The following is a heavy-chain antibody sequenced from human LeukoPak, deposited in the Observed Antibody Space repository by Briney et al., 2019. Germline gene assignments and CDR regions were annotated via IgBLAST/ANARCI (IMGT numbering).Heavy chain of an antibody. J-gene: IGHJ4*02. D-gene: IGHD2-8*01. CDR2: ISRSGANT. CDR1: GFTESTYC. V-gene: IGHV3-23*01. CDR3: ANVFCTIYSCSYFDY. Sequence: PGGSLRLFCAAPGFTESTYCMSWVRQAPGKGLEWVSAISRSGANTYYADSVKGRFTISRDNSKNTLYLQMNTLRADDTAVYYCANVFCTIYSCSYFDYGSQGTLVTVSS.